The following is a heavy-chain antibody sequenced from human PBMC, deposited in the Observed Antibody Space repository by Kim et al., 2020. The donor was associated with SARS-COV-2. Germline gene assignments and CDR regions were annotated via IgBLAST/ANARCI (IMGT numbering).Heavy chain of an antibody. D-gene: IGHD1-26*01. J-gene: IGHJ4*02. V-gene: IGHV3-15*01. CDR3: TTIRVGAFDY. Sequence: TDYAAPVKGRFTISRDDSKNTLYLQMNSLKTEDTAVYYCTTIRVGAFDYWGQGTLVTVSS. CDR2: T.